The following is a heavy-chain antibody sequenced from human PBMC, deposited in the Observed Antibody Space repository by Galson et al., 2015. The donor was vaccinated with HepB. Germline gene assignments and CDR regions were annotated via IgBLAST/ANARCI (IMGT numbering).Heavy chain of an antibody. J-gene: IGHJ5*02. D-gene: IGHD4/OR15-4a*01. CDR1: GFTFSSYA. CDR3: AKGGNANPRLNNWFAP. CDR2: ISGSGGKT. V-gene: IGHV3-23*01. Sequence: SLRLSCAASGFTFSSYAMNWVRQAPGKGLEWVSGISGSGGKTYYADSVKGRLTVSRDNSKNELFLQMHNLTAEDTAVYYCAKGGNANPRLNNWFAPWGQGSLVTVSS.